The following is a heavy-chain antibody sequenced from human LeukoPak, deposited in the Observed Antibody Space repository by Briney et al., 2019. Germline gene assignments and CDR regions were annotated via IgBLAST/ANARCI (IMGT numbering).Heavy chain of an antibody. Sequence: GGSLGLSCAASGFTFSTYWMSWVRQAPGKGLEWVANIKQDGSEKYYVDSVKGRFTISRDNAKNSLYLQMNTLRPEDTAVYYCARERQNKDFWSGGDYWGQGTLVTVSS. D-gene: IGHD3-3*01. J-gene: IGHJ4*02. CDR3: ARERQNKDFWSGGDY. CDR1: GFTFSTYW. V-gene: IGHV3-7*01. CDR2: IKQDGSEK.